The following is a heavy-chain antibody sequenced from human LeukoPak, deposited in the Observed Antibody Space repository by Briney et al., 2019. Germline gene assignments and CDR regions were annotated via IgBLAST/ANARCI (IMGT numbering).Heavy chain of an antibody. D-gene: IGHD4-17*01. CDR3: ARDRDLYTVTTIPFDY. V-gene: IGHV4-30-2*01. CDR1: GGSISSGGYY. J-gene: IGHJ4*02. Sequence: SQTLSLTCTVSGGSISSGGYYWSWIRQPPGKGLEWIGEINHSGSTNYNPSLKSRVTISVDTSKNQFSLKLSSVTAADTAVYYCARDRDLYTVTTIPFDYWGQGTLVTVSS. CDR2: INHSGST.